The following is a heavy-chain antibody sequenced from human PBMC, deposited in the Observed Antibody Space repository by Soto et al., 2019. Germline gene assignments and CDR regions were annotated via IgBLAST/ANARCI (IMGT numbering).Heavy chain of an antibody. CDR2: ISSSSSTI. CDR3: ARDPGLYYYDSSGYLNY. D-gene: IGHD3-22*01. V-gene: IGHV3-48*01. Sequence: EVQLVESGGGLVQPGGSLRLSCAASGFTFSSYSMNWVRQATGKGLEWVSYISSSSSTIYYADSVKGRFTISRDNAKNSLYLQMNSLRAEDTAVYYCARDPGLYYYDSSGYLNYWGQGTLVTVSS. CDR1: GFTFSSYS. J-gene: IGHJ4*02.